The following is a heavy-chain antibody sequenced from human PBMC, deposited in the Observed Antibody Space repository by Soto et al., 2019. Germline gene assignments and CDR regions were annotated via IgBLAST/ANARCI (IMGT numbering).Heavy chain of an antibody. J-gene: IGHJ4*02. CDR3: AKGRWYEAH. D-gene: IGHD6-13*01. CDR1: GGSVSSDH. Sequence: SETLSLTCTVSGGSVSSDHWSWIRQPPGKGLEWIGYTHNSGNTDYNPSLKSRVTISLDASRNEFSLSLRSVTAADTAVYYCAKGRWYEAHWGQGTLVTVSS. CDR2: THNSGNT. V-gene: IGHV4-59*08.